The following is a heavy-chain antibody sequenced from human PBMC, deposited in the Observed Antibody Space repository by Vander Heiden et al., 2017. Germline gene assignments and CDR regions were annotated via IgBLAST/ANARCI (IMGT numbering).Heavy chain of an antibody. J-gene: IGHJ4*02. V-gene: IGHV3-73*02. CDR2: IRSKANSYAT. Sequence: EVQLVESGGGLVQRGGSLKLSCAASGFTFSCPAMHWVRQASGKGLEWVGRIRSKANSYATAYAAAGKGRFTISRDDSKNMSYMQMNRLKTEETAVYYCSSCRAYYSRGYPHLYWGQGTMVTVSS. CDR3: SSCRAYYSRGYPHLY. D-gene: IGHD3-22*01. CDR1: GFTFSCPA.